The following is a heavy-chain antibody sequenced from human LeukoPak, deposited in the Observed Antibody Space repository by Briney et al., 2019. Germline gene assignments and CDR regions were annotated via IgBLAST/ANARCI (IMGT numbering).Heavy chain of an antibody. CDR1: GGSFSGYY. D-gene: IGHD3-22*01. CDR3: ARGNGYYDSSGYSLSWFDP. V-gene: IGHV4-34*01. Sequence: SETLSLTCAVYGGSFSGYYWSWIRQPPGKGLEWIGEINHSGSTNYNPSLKSRVTISVDTSKNQFSLKLSSVTAADTAVYYCARGNGYYDSSGYSLSWFDPWGQGTLVTVSP. J-gene: IGHJ5*02. CDR2: INHSGST.